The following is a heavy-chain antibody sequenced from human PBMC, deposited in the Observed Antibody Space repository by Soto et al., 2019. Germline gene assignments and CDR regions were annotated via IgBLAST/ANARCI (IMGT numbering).Heavy chain of an antibody. CDR2: ISSSGSSV. D-gene: IGHD5-12*01. V-gene: IGHV3-48*03. Sequence: GGSLRLSCIWSGFAFRDYEMNWVRQAPGKGLEWVAYISSSGSSVYYADSVKGRFTISRDNSRNSLYLQMNSLRDEDTALYYCVRYCSSTLCNGVATRTFDYWGQGALVTVSS. CDR1: GFAFRDYE. J-gene: IGHJ4*02. CDR3: VRYCSSTLCNGVATRTFDY.